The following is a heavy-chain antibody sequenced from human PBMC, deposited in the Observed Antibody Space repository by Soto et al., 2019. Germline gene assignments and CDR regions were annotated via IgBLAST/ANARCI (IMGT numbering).Heavy chain of an antibody. CDR1: GVSIDNFF. CDR3: ARDRGGITVSSKPLGEWFDP. J-gene: IGHJ5*02. Sequence: QVQLQESGPGLLRPSETLSLTCTVSGVSIDNFFLELDPTDPREGTGVIGYVSQGGAAAYMSEGETTSYNPSLESRATISLDLPKNQFSLKLTSVTAADTAVYYCARDRGGITVSSKPLGEWFDPWGQGTLVTVSS. D-gene: IGHD3-16*01. CDR2: VSQGGAAAYMSEGETT. V-gene: IGHV4-59*01.